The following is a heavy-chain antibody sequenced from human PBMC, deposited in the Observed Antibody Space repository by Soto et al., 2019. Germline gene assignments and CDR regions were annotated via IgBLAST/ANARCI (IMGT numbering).Heavy chain of an antibody. V-gene: IGHV3-33*08. Sequence: GGSLRLPCAASGFFFSSYGMHWVRQAPGKGLEWVAVIWYDGSNKYYAGSVKGRFTISRDNSKNTLYLQIDGLRAEDTAVYYCAIDPNPYSGYQTNFLDYWSHGTLVTGSS. D-gene: IGHD5-12*01. CDR3: AIDPNPYSGYQTNFLDY. CDR2: IWYDGSNK. CDR1: GFFFSSYG. J-gene: IGHJ4*01.